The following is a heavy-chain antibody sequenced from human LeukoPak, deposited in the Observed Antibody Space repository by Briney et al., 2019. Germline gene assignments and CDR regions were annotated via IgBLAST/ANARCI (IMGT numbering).Heavy chain of an antibody. CDR3: ARDLSPVVRASPMGY. CDR1: GFTFSTYG. D-gene: IGHD3-10*01. CDR2: ITYDGYYK. Sequence: GTSLRLSCAAPGFTFSTYGMHWVRQAPGKGLEWVALITYDGYYKYYSDSVKGRFTISSDTSKNTLSLQMNSLRAEDTAVYYCARDLSPVVRASPMGYWGQGTLVTVSS. J-gene: IGHJ4*02. V-gene: IGHV3-30*03.